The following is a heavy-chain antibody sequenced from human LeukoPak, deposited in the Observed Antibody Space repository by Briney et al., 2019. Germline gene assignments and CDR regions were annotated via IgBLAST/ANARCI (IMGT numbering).Heavy chain of an antibody. Sequence: PSETLSLTCTVSGGSISSYYWSWIRQPPGKGLEWIGYIYYSGSTNYNPSLKSRVTISVDTSKNQFSLKLSSVTAADTAVYYCASLYNSGWYGFDCWGQGTLVTVSS. D-gene: IGHD6-19*01. J-gene: IGHJ4*02. CDR3: ASLYNSGWYGFDC. CDR2: IYYSGST. V-gene: IGHV4-59*08. CDR1: GGSISSYY.